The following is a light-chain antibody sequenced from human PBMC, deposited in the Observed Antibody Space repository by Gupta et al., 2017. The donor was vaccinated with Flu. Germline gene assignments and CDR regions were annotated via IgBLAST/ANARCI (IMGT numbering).Light chain of an antibody. CDR3: AAWDDSLSGLV. Sequence: QSVLTQPPSASVTPGQRTTISCSGSTSNLGINYVYWYQQLPGTAPKLLTDRNNQRPSGVPARFSGSKSGTSASLAISGLRSEDGADYYCAAWDDSLSGLVFGGGTKLTVL. V-gene: IGLV1-47*01. CDR2: RNN. CDR1: TSNLGINY. J-gene: IGLJ2*01.